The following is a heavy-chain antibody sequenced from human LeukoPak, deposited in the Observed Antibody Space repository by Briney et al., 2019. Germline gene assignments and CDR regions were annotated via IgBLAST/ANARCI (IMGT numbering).Heavy chain of an antibody. CDR1: GGSFSGYY. CDR3: ARIPRGYSYGQPPGDY. J-gene: IGHJ4*02. D-gene: IGHD5-18*01. V-gene: IGHV4-34*01. CDR2: INHSGST. Sequence: SETLSLTCAVYGGSFSGYYWSWIRQPPGKGLEWIGEINHSGSTNYNPSLKSRVTISVDTSKNQFSLKLSSVTAADTAVYYCARIPRGYSYGQPPGDYWGQGTLVTVSS.